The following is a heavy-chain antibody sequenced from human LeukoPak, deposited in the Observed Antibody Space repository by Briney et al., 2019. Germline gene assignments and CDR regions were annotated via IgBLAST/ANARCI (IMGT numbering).Heavy chain of an antibody. CDR1: GFTFSSYA. Sequence: GGSLRLSCAASGFTFSSYAMHWVRQAPGKGLECVSAISSNGGSTYYANSVKGRFTISRDNSKNTLYLQMASLRAEDMAVYYCAGGCSSTSCSGGYYYYYGMDVWGQGTTVTVSS. V-gene: IGHV3-64*01. CDR2: ISSNGGST. D-gene: IGHD2-2*01. CDR3: AGGCSSTSCSGGYYYYYGMDV. J-gene: IGHJ6*02.